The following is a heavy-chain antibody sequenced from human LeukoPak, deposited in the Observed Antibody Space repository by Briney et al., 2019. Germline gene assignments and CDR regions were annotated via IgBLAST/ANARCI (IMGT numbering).Heavy chain of an antibody. CDR2: IFYSGGT. D-gene: IGHD2-15*01. J-gene: IGHJ4*02. V-gene: IGHV4-39*07. CDR1: GGSINTPNYY. CDR3: ARVTGYVIEDNFDY. Sequence: SSETLSLTCTVSGGSINTPNYYWGWIRQTPGKGLEWIGNIFYSGGTYYSPSLTSRVTISLDTSRNQFSLKLNSVTAADRAVYYCARVTGYVIEDNFDYWGQGTLVTVSS.